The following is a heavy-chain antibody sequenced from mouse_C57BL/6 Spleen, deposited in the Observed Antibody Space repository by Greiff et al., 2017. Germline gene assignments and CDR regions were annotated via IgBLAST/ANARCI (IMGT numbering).Heavy chain of an antibody. D-gene: IGHD1-1*01. V-gene: IGHV5-17*01. CDR2: ISSGSSTI. Sequence: EVQLQESGGGLVKPGGSLKLSCAASGFTFSDYGMHWVRQAPEKGLEWVAYISSGSSTIYYADTVKGRFTISRDNAKNTLFLQMTSLRSEDTAMYYCARPYNYYGSSYFDYWGQGTTLTVSS. J-gene: IGHJ2*01. CDR3: ARPYNYYGSSYFDY. CDR1: GFTFSDYG.